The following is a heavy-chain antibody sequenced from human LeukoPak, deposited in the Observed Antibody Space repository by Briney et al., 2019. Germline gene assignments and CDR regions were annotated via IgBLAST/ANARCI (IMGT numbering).Heavy chain of an antibody. CDR1: GFTFRNFW. D-gene: IGHD3/OR15-3a*01. Sequence: GGSLRLSCAASGFTFRNFWMNWARQAPGKGLEWVASIMKDGGQKKYVDSVKGRFTISRDNAQNSLYLQMSGLRAEDTAMYYCVRDADFKKGDYWGQGTLVTVSS. CDR3: VRDADFKKGDY. V-gene: IGHV3-7*03. J-gene: IGHJ4*02. CDR2: IMKDGGQK.